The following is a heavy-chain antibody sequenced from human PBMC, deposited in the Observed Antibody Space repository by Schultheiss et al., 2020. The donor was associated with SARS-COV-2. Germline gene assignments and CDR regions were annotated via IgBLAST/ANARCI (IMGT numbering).Heavy chain of an antibody. Sequence: SETLSLTCAVSGYSISSGYYWGWIRQPPGKGLEWIGSIYHSGSTYYNPSLKSRVTISVDTSKNQFSLKLSSVTAADTALYYCASRRLRLGELSLYGNDYWGQGTLVTVAS. CDR2: IYHSGST. V-gene: IGHV4-38-2*01. J-gene: IGHJ4*02. D-gene: IGHD3-16*02. CDR1: GYSISSGYY. CDR3: ASRRLRLGELSLYGNDY.